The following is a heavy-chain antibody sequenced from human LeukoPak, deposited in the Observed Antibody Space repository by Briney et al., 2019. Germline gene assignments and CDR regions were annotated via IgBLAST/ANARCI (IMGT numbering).Heavy chain of an antibody. CDR1: GXTFSXYW. V-gene: IGHV3-7*03. CDR2: IEEHGSQK. J-gene: IGHJ3*02. D-gene: IGHD5-24*01. Sequence: PGGSLRLSCAASGXTFSXYWXXXVXXXPXXXXXXXANIEEHGSQKYYXXSVKGRSTISRDXAQTSLFLQMNSLRAEDTALYSCARILRLHTPRASDIWGQGTMVTVSS. CDR3: ARILRLHTPRASDI.